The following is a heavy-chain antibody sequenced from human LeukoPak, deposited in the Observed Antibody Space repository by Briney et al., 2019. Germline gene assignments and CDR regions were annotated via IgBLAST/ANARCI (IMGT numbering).Heavy chain of an antibody. V-gene: IGHV1-24*01. CDR1: GYTLTELS. CDR3: ATGGGGSYSY. Sequence: ASVKVSCKVSGYTLTELSMHWVRQAPGKGLEWMGGFGPEDAETIYTQKFQGRVTMTEDTSTDTAYMELSSLRSEDTAVYYCATGGGGSYSYWGQGTLVTVSS. J-gene: IGHJ4*02. CDR2: FGPEDAET. D-gene: IGHD1-26*01.